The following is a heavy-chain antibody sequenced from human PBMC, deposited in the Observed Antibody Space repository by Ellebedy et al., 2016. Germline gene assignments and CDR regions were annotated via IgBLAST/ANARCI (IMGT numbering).Heavy chain of an antibody. CDR2: IIPILGIA. CDR1: GYTFTSYG. Sequence: ASVKVSCKASGYTFTSYGISWVRQAPGQGLEWMGRIIPILGIANYAQKFQGRVTITADKSTSTAYMELSSLRSEDTAVYYCARDTYSSGWRSFDYWGQGTLVTVSS. J-gene: IGHJ4*02. V-gene: IGHV1-69*04. D-gene: IGHD6-19*01. CDR3: ARDTYSSGWRSFDY.